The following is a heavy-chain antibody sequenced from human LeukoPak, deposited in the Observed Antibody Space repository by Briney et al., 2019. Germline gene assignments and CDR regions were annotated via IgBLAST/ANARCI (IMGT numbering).Heavy chain of an antibody. J-gene: IGHJ4*02. CDR2: ISFDGDNE. D-gene: IGHD3-3*01. CDR1: GFTFSNYA. V-gene: IGHV3-30-3*01. CDR3: AKYYDFWSGYSPY. Sequence: GGSLRLSCATSGFTFSNYAIHWVRQAPGKGLEWVADISFDGDNEYYADSVKGRFTISRDNSKSTLYLQMNSLRAEDTAVYYCAKYYDFWSGYSPYWGQGTLVTVSS.